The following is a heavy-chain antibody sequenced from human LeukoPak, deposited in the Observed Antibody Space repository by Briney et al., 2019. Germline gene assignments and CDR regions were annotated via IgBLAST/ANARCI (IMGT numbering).Heavy chain of an antibody. CDR1: GGSFSGYY. V-gene: IGHV4-34*01. J-gene: IGHJ3*02. D-gene: IGHD3-22*01. CDR3: ARHLTVGYYDSSGPRNDAFDI. CDR2: INHSGST. Sequence: SETLSLTCAVYGGSFSGYYWSWIRQPPGKGLEWIGEINHSGSTNYNPSLKSRVTISVDTSKNQFSLKLSSVTAADTAVYYCARHLTVGYYDSSGPRNDAFDIWGQGTMVTVSS.